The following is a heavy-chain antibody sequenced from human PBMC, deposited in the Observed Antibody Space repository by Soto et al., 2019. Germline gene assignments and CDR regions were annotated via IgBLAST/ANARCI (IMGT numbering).Heavy chain of an antibody. CDR2: IHHSGTT. CDR1: VYSISSGYY. CDR3: ARAGDTMVRGVIIMNYYGMDV. V-gene: IGHV4-38-2*01. J-gene: IGHJ6*02. Sequence: SETLSLTCAVSVYSISSGYYWGWIRQPPGKGLEWIGNIHHSGTTYYNPSLKSRVTISIDRSKNQFSLKLISVTAADTAVYYCARAGDTMVRGVIIMNYYGMDVWGQGTTVTVSS. D-gene: IGHD3-10*01.